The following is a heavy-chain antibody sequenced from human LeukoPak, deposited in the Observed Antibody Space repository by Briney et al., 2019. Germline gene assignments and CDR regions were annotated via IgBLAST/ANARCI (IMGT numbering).Heavy chain of an antibody. CDR1: GYSFASYW. J-gene: IGHJ4*02. CDR2: IHPNDAST. Sequence: GEPLQISCQASGYSFASYWIGWVRQMSGKGLEWMAIIHPNDASTIYSPSFQGQVTISADKPISTAYLQWSTLKASDTAIYYCARHNNWGFDYWDRGTLLTVSS. D-gene: IGHD7-27*01. CDR3: ARHNNWGFDY. V-gene: IGHV5-51*01.